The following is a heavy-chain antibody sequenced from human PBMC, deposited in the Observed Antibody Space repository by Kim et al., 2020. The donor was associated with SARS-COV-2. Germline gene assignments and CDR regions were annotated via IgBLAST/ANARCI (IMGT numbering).Heavy chain of an antibody. CDR3: ARDRTVTTFYYYYGMDV. Sequence: SETLSLTCAVYGGSFSGYYWSWIRQPPGKGLEWIGEINHSRSTNYNPSLKSRVTISVDTSKNQFSLKLSSVTAADTAVYYCARDRTVTTFYYYYGMDVWG. V-gene: IGHV4-34*01. CDR2: INHSRST. D-gene: IGHD4-17*01. CDR1: GGSFSGYY. J-gene: IGHJ6*01.